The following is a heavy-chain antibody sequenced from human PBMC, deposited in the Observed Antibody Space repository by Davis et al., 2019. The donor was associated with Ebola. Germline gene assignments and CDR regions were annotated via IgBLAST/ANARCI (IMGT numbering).Heavy chain of an antibody. CDR1: GYTFSAYY. CDR3: ARGPRLVAPIDY. D-gene: IGHD5-12*01. V-gene: IGHV1-2*02. Sequence: ASVKVSCKASGYTFSAYYLYWVRQAPGQGFEWMGWIIPNSGGTSYAQKFQGRVTMTRDTSNTTAYMELSRLQSDDTAVYYCARGPRLVAPIDYWGQGTLVTVSS. CDR2: IIPNSGGT. J-gene: IGHJ4*02.